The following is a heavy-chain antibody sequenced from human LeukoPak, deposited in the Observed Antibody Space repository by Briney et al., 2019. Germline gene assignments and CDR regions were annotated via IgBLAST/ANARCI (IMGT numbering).Heavy chain of an antibody. D-gene: IGHD5-18*01. Sequence: SETLSLTCTVSGYSISSGYYWGWIRQPPGKGLEWIGSIYHSGSTYYNPSLKSRVTISVDTSKNQFSLKLSSVTAADTAVYYCATQRGYSYPLYFDYWGQGTLVTVSS. CDR2: IYHSGST. CDR3: ATQRGYSYPLYFDY. CDR1: GYSISSGYY. J-gene: IGHJ4*02. V-gene: IGHV4-38-2*02.